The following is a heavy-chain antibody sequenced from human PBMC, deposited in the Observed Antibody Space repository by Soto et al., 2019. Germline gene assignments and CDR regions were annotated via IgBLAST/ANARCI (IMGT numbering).Heavy chain of an antibody. J-gene: IGHJ3*02. CDR2: ISGSGGST. D-gene: IGHD1-26*01. CDR1: GFTFSSYA. CDR3: AKVRSYRDAFDI. Sequence: HPGGSLRLSCAASGFTFSSYAMSWVRQAPGKGLEWVSAISGSGGSTYYADSVKGRFTISRDNSKNTLYLQMNSLRAEDTAVYYCAKVRSYRDAFDIWGQGTMVTVSS. V-gene: IGHV3-23*01.